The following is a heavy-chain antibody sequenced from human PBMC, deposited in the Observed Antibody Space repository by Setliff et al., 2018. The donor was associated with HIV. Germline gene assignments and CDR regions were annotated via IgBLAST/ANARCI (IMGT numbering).Heavy chain of an antibody. J-gene: IGHJ6*03. CDR2: IYYSGST. D-gene: IGHD6-19*01. CDR3: ARASGDTSKFVNYYYYYMDV. Sequence: SETLSLTCSVSDDSFSSHFWSWIRQPPGKGLEYIGYIYYSGSTNYNPSLKSRVTISIDMSKNQVSLTLNSVTAADTAVYYCARASGDTSKFVNYYYYYMDVWGKGTTVTVSS. V-gene: IGHV4-59*11. CDR1: DDSFSSHF.